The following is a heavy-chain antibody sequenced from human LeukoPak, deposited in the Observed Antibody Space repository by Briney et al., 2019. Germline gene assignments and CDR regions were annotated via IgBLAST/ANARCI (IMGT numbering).Heavy chain of an antibody. Sequence: GGSLRLSCAASGFTFSGYTIHWVRQAPGKGLEWVSSISSSSSYIYYADSVKGRFTISRDNAKNSLYLQMNSLRAEDTAVYYCARVVGTRYCSGGSCFNWFDPWGQGTLVTVSS. V-gene: IGHV3-21*01. CDR2: ISSSSSYI. CDR1: GFTFSGYT. J-gene: IGHJ5*02. D-gene: IGHD2-15*01. CDR3: ARVVGTRYCSGGSCFNWFDP.